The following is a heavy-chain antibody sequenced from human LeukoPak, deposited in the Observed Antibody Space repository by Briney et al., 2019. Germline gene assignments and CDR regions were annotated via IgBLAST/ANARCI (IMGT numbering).Heavy chain of an antibody. D-gene: IGHD2-2*01. V-gene: IGHV1-18*01. J-gene: IGHJ4*02. CDR2: ISAYNGNT. CDR3: ARFIAKTTREDIVVVPAPNPPLD. Sequence: ASVKVSCKASGYTFTSYGISWVRQAPGQGLEWMGWISAYNGNTNYAQKLQGRVTMTTDTSTSTAYMELRSLRSDDTAVYYCARFIAKTTREDIVVVPAPNPPLDWGQGTLVTVSS. CDR1: GYTFTSYG.